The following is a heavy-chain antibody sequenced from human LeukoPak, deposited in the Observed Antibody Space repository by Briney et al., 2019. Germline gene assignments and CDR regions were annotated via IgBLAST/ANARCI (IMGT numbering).Heavy chain of an antibody. J-gene: IGHJ5*02. CDR3: ARDRGDYYDSSGYFPLGFDP. CDR1: GDSVSSNSAA. V-gene: IGHV6-1*01. D-gene: IGHD3-22*01. CDR2: TYYRSKWYN. Sequence: SQTLSLTCAISGDSVSSNSAAWNWIRQSPSRGLEWLGRTYYRSKWYNDYAVSVKSRITINPDTSKNQFSLQLNSVTPEDTAVYYCARDRGDYYDSSGYFPLGFDPWGQGTLVTVSS.